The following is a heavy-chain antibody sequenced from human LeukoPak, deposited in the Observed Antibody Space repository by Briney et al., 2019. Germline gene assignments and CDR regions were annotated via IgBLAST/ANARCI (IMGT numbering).Heavy chain of an antibody. CDR1: GYRFTSYW. J-gene: IGHJ6*02. Sequence: GESLKISFKGSGYRFTSYWIGWVRPMPGKGLEWMGIIYPGDSDTRYSPSFQGQVTLSADKSISTAYLQWSSLKAADTAMYYCARLAPFYGYGMDVWGQGTTVTVSS. CDR3: ARLAPFYGYGMDV. V-gene: IGHV5-51*01. D-gene: IGHD4-17*01. CDR2: IYPGDSDT.